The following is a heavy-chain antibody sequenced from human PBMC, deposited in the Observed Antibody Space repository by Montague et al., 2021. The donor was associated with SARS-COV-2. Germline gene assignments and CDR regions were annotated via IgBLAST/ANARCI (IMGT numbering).Heavy chain of an antibody. J-gene: IGHJ4*02. D-gene: IGHD3-22*01. Sequence: SETLSLTCAVYGGSFSGYDWSWIRQSPGKGLEWIGEIDHSGGTKYNPSLKSRLTLSVDTSKNQFSLKLSSVTAADTAVYYCARAIVDVTMIIVVMTGVEHYFDFWGQGTLVTVSS. CDR1: GGSFSGYD. CDR3: ARAIVDVTMIIVVMTGVEHYFDF. CDR2: IDHSGGT. V-gene: IGHV4-34*01.